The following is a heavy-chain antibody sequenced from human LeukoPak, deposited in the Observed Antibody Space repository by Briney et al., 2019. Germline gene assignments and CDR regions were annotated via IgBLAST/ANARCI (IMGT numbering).Heavy chain of an antibody. D-gene: IGHD2-2*01. CDR1: GGSFSGYY. CDR2: INHSGST. CDR3: ARGRPGYCSSTSCYNWFDP. Sequence: SETLSLTCAVYGGSFSGYYWSWIRQPPGKGLEWIGEINHSGSTNYNPSLKSRVTISVDTSKNQFSLKLSSVTAADTAVYYCARGRPGYCSSTSCYNWFDPWGQGTLVSVSS. V-gene: IGHV4-34*01. J-gene: IGHJ5*02.